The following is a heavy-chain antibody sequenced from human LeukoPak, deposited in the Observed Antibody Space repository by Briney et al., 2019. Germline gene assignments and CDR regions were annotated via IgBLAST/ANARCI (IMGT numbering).Heavy chain of an antibody. Sequence: ASVKVSCKASGYTFTGYYMHWVRQAPGQGLEWMGWINPNSGGTNYAQKFQGRVTMTRDTSISTAYMGLSRLRSDDTAVYYCARDISGSYPAYYFGYWGQGTLVTVSS. CDR2: INPNSGGT. D-gene: IGHD1-26*01. CDR3: ARDISGSYPAYYFGY. J-gene: IGHJ4*02. V-gene: IGHV1-2*02. CDR1: GYTFTGYY.